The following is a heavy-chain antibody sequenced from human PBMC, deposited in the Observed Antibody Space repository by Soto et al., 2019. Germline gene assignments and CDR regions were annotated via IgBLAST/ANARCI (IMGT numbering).Heavy chain of an antibody. CDR3: VRDHIYAFDI. D-gene: IGHD2-21*01. Sequence: PGGSLRLSCVASGFTFSSYSMNWVRQAPGKGLEWVSYIRGGSDAIHYADSVKGRFTISRDNAKNSLYLQMNSLRAEDTAVYYCVRDHIYAFDIWGQGTMVTVS. CDR1: GFTFSSYS. V-gene: IGHV3-48*01. J-gene: IGHJ3*02. CDR2: IRGGSDAI.